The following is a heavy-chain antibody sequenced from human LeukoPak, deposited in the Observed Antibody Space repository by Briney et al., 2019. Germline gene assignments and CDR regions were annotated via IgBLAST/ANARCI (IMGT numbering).Heavy chain of an antibody. D-gene: IGHD6-19*01. J-gene: IGHJ3*02. Sequence: KAGESLKISCKGSGYSFTSYWIGWVRQMPGKGLEWMGIIYPGDSDTRYSPSFQGQVTISADKSISTAYLQWSSLKASDTAMYYCARHKIAVAGTYAFDIWGQGTMVTVSS. CDR1: GYSFTSYW. V-gene: IGHV5-51*01. CDR2: IYPGDSDT. CDR3: ARHKIAVAGTYAFDI.